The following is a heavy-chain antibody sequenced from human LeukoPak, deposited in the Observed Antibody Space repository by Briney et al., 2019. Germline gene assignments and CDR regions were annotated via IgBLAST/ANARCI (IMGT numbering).Heavy chain of an antibody. Sequence: ETLSLTCAVYGGSFSGYYWSWIRQPPGKGLEWVANIKQDGSERYYVDSVKGRFTISRDNAKNSLYLQMNSLRAEDTAVYYCARYGGSYYFDNWGQGTLVTVSS. CDR1: GGSFSGYY. V-gene: IGHV3-7*01. J-gene: IGHJ4*02. D-gene: IGHD1-26*01. CDR3: ARYGGSYYFDN. CDR2: IKQDGSER.